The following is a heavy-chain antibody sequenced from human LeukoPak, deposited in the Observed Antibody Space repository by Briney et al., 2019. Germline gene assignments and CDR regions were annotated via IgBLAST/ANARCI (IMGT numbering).Heavy chain of an antibody. Sequence: GSLRLSCAASGFTVSSNYMSWIRQPPGKGLEWIGEINHSGSTNYNPTLKSRVTISVDTSKNQFSLKLSSVTAADTAVYYCARGPPLYSSGWYAGYWGQGTLVTVSS. D-gene: IGHD6-19*01. CDR1: GFTVSSNY. CDR3: ARGPPLYSSGWYAGY. V-gene: IGHV4-34*01. CDR2: INHSGST. J-gene: IGHJ4*02.